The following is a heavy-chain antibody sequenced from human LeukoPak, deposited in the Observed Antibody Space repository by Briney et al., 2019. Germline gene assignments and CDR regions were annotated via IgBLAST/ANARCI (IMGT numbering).Heavy chain of an antibody. J-gene: IGHJ4*02. CDR2: ISGSGGST. V-gene: IGHV3-23*01. CDR1: GFTFSSYA. CDR3: AKDGEPSIVALFGDY. D-gene: IGHD5-12*01. Sequence: TGGSLRLSCAASGFTFSSYAMIWVRQAPGKGLEWVSAISGSGGSTYCADSVKRRLTISRDNSKNTLYLQTNSLRAEDTAVYYCAKDGEPSIVALFGDYWGQGPLVTVSS.